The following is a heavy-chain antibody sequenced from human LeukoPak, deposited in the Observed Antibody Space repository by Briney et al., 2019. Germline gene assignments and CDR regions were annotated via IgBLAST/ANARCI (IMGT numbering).Heavy chain of an antibody. V-gene: IGHV1-8*03. CDR1: GYTVTTYG. Sequence: ASVKVSCKASGYTVTTYGISCVRQAPGPRLEWMGWMNPNSGNTGYAQKFQGRVTITRDTSICTAYMELSSLRAEDTSMYYCARRVGRYYYYMDVWGKGTTVTVSS. CDR3: ARRVGRYYYYMDV. CDR2: MNPNSGNT. J-gene: IGHJ6*03. D-gene: IGHD3-10*01.